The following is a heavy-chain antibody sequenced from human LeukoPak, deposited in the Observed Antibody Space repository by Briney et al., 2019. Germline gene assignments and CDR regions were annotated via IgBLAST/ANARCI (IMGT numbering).Heavy chain of an antibody. J-gene: IGHJ4*02. Sequence: GGSLRLSCAASGFTFSSHRMNWVRQAPGKGLEWVADISGSSDDIHYADSVTGRFTISRDNAKNSVYLQMNSLRAEDTAVYYCAKESIIYYYDSSGHPPDYWGRGTLVTVSS. CDR2: ISGSSDDI. CDR1: GFTFSSHR. V-gene: IGHV3-48*01. CDR3: AKESIIYYYDSSGHPPDY. D-gene: IGHD3-22*01.